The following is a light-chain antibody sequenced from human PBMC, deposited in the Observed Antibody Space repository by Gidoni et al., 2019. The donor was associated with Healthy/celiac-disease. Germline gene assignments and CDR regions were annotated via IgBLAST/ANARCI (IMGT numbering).Light chain of an antibody. Sequence: SYGLTPPPSVSASPGQTASITCSGDKLGDKYACWYQQKPGQSPVLVIYQDSKRPSGIPERFSGSNSGNTATLTISGTQAMDEADYYCQAWDSSTAVFGGGTKLTVL. CDR1: KLGDKY. J-gene: IGLJ2*01. CDR2: QDS. CDR3: QAWDSSTAV. V-gene: IGLV3-1*01.